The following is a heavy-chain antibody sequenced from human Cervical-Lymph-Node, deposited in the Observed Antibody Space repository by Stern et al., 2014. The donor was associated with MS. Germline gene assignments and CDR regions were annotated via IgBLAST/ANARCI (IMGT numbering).Heavy chain of an antibody. CDR2: INTYNGDT. CDR1: GYTFTNYG. V-gene: IGHV1-18*01. D-gene: IGHD1-26*01. Sequence: QVQLVQSGAEVKKPGASVKVSCKASGYTFTNYGISWVRQAPGQGLEWMGWINTYNGDTNYAQNLQGRATMTTDTSTSTAYMELRSLRSDDPAVYYCAREWELRYWGQGTLVTVSS. CDR3: AREWELRY. J-gene: IGHJ4*02.